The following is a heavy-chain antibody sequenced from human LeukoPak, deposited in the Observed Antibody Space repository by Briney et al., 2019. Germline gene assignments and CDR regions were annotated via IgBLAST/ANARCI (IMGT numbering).Heavy chain of an antibody. D-gene: IGHD3-10*01. J-gene: IGHJ4*02. CDR3: ARVGYYGSGAGGRTTDY. Sequence: ASVKVSCKASGYTFTSYYMHWVRQAPGQELEWMGIINPSGGSTSYAQKFQGRVTMTRDTSTSTVYMELSGLRSEDTAVYYCARVGYYGSGAGGRTTDYWGQGTLVTVSS. CDR2: INPSGGST. CDR1: GYTFTSYY. V-gene: IGHV1-46*01.